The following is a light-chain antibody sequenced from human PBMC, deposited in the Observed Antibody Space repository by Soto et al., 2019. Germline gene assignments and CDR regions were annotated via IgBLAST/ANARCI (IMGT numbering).Light chain of an antibody. J-gene: IGLJ3*02. CDR3: SSYTSSGTWV. CDR1: SSDVGGYNY. CDR2: DVS. Sequence: QSVLTQPASVSGSPGQSISISCTGSSSDVGGYNYVSWCQQHPGKAPKTMIYDVSNRPSGVSNRFSGSKSGNTASLTISGLQAEEEADYYCSSYTSSGTWVFGGGTKLTVL. V-gene: IGLV2-14*03.